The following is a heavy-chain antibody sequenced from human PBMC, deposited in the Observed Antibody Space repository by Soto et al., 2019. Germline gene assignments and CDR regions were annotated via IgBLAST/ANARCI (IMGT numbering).Heavy chain of an antibody. V-gene: IGHV1-3*01. J-gene: IGHJ6*02. Sequence: ASVKVSCKASGYTFTSYAMHWVRQAPGQRLEWMGWINAGNGNTKYSQKFQGRVTITKNTLFLQMSSLGAEDTAVYYCAKSLSTAVNYGLDVWGQGTSVTVSS. D-gene: IGHD2-2*01. CDR2: INAGNGNT. CDR3: AKSLSTAVNYGLDV. CDR1: GYTFTSYA.